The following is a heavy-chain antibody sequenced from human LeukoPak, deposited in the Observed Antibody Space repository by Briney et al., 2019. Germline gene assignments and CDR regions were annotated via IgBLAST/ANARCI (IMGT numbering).Heavy chain of an antibody. J-gene: IGHJ3*02. CDR3: ARDLKQQLVLGAFDI. Sequence: SDTLSLTCTVSGGSISNYYWSWIRQPPAKALEWIVYIYYSGSTNYNPSLKSRVTISVDTSKNQFSLKLSSVTAADTALYFCARDLKQQLVLGAFDIWGQGTMVTVSS. D-gene: IGHD6-13*01. V-gene: IGHV4-59*01. CDR1: GGSISNYY. CDR2: IYYSGST.